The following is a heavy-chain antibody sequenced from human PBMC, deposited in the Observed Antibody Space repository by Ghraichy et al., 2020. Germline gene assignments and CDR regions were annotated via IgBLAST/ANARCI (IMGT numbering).Heavy chain of an antibody. D-gene: IGHD3-22*01. CDR3: ARVSDDTSGYYFETFDY. CDR2: ISRTSSYI. J-gene: IGHJ4*01. V-gene: IGHV3-21*01. CDR1: GFIFNSYS. Sequence: GESLRLSCAASGFIFNSYSMTWVRQAPGKGLEWVSSISRTSSYIYYADSVKGRFTISRDNAKNSLYLQMNSLRAEDTAVYYCARVSDDTSGYYFETFDYWGHGTLVTVSS.